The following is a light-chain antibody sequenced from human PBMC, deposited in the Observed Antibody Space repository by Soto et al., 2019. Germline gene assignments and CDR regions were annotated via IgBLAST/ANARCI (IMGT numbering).Light chain of an antibody. V-gene: IGKV3D-15*02. Sequence: ETVMTQSPATLSVSPGERATLSCRASQSVSSNLAWYQQKPGQPPRLLIYDISTRATGIPTRFSGSGSGTEFTLTISSLQSEDFAVYYCQQYGSSPITFGQGTRLEIK. CDR3: QQYGSSPIT. CDR2: DIS. J-gene: IGKJ5*01. CDR1: QSVSSN.